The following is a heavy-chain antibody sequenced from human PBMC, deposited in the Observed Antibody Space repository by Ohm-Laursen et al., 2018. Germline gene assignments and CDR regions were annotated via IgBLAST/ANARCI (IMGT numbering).Heavy chain of an antibody. V-gene: IGHV3-9*01. CDR2: ISWNSGRI. Sequence: SLRLSCAASVFTFDDYAIHWVRQAPGKGLEWVSSISWNSGRITYADSVKGRFTISRDNAKNPLSLQMNSLRAEDTALYYCAKGAATVVTSLFDYWGQGTLVTVSS. D-gene: IGHD4-23*01. CDR1: VFTFDDYA. CDR3: AKGAATVVTSLFDY. J-gene: IGHJ4*02.